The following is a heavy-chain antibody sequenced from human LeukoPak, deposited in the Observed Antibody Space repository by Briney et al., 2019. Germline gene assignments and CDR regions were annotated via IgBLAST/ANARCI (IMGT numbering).Heavy chain of an antibody. CDR3: ARGGQQLGEFDC. D-gene: IGHD6-13*01. CDR2: IGTAGDT. CDR1: GFTFRSYD. V-gene: IGHV3-13*01. Sequence: AGGSLRLSCAASGFTFRSYDMHWVRQARGKGLEWVSAIGTAGDTYYPGSVKGRFTISRENAKNSLYLQMNSLRAGDTAVYYCARGGQQLGEFDCWGQGTLVTVSS. J-gene: IGHJ4*02.